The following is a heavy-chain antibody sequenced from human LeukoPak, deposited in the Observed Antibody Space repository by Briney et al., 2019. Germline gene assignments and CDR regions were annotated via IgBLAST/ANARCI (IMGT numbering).Heavy chain of an antibody. CDR1: GFTFSSYE. D-gene: IGHD1-26*01. CDR2: ISSSGSTI. V-gene: IGHV3-48*03. CDR3: ASGYQIYSGSPPSDY. Sequence: PGGSPRLSCAASGFTFSSYEMNWVRQAPGKGLEWVSYISSSGSTIYYADSVKGRFTISRDNAKNSLYLQMNSLRAEDTAVYYCASGYQIYSGSPPSDYWGQGTLVTVSS. J-gene: IGHJ4*02.